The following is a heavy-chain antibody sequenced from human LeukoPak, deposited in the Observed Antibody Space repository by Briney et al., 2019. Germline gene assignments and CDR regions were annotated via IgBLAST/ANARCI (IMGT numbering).Heavy chain of an antibody. V-gene: IGHV3-30-3*01. J-gene: IGHJ4*02. CDR2: ISYDGSNK. CDR1: GFTFSSYA. D-gene: IGHD3-10*01. Sequence: GGSLRLSCAASGFTFSSYAMHWVRQAPGEGLEWVAVISYDGSNKYYADSVKGRFTISRDNSKNTLYLQMNSLRAEDTAVYYCARVSAPYGSGSFDYWGQGTLVTASS. CDR3: ARVSAPYGSGSFDY.